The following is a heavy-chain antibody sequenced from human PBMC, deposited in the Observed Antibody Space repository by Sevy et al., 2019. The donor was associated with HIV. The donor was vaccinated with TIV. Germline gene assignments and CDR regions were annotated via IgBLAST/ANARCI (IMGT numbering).Heavy chain of an antibody. J-gene: IGHJ6*02. Sequence: SETLSLTCAVYGGSFSGYYWSWIRQPPGKGLEWIGEINHSGSTNYNPSLKSRVTISVDTSKNQFSLKLSYVTAADTAVYYCARGVRYCSSTSCAHSHYYYGMDVWGQGTTVTVSS. D-gene: IGHD2-2*01. CDR3: ARGVRYCSSTSCAHSHYYYGMDV. V-gene: IGHV4-34*01. CDR2: INHSGST. CDR1: GGSFSGYY.